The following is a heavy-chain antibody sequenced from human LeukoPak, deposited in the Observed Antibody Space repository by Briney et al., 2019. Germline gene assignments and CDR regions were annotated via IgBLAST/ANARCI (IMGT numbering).Heavy chain of an antibody. CDR3: AKDPTRWFGELLQGDYFDY. CDR2: IRYDGSNK. Sequence: GGSLRLPCAASGFTFSSYGMHWVRQALGKGLEWVAFIRYDGSNKYYADSVKGRFTISRDNSKNTLYLQMNSLRAEDTAVYYCAKDPTRWFGELLQGDYFDYWGQGTLVTVSS. D-gene: IGHD3-10*01. J-gene: IGHJ4*02. V-gene: IGHV3-30*02. CDR1: GFTFSSYG.